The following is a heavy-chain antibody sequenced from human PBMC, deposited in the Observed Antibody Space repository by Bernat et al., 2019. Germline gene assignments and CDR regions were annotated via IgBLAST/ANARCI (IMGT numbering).Heavy chain of an antibody. J-gene: IGHJ3*02. D-gene: IGHD6-13*01. Sequence: QMQLVQSGPEVKKPGTSVKVSCTASGFTFTSSAVQWVRQARGQRLEWIGWIVVGSGNTNYAQKFQERVTMTMDMSTSTAYMELSSLRSEDTAWYYCAADGSSWRAFDIWGQGTMVTVSS. CDR1: GFTFTSSA. CDR2: IVVGSGNT. CDR3: AADGSSWRAFDI. V-gene: IGHV1-58*01.